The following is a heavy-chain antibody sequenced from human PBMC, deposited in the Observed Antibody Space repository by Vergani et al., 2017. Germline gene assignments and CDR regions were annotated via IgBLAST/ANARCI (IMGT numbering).Heavy chain of an antibody. Sequence: DVHLAESGGGFFQPGGSLRLSCSASGFSFISYWMHWVRQVPGKGLLWVSRIKSDVSITAYAYSVKGRFTISRDNAQNTLYLQVNSLRVADTGVYYCARGRCIETCEMSNLLDSWGQGTLVTVSS. V-gene: IGHV3-74*03. CDR1: GFSFISYW. CDR3: ARGRCIETCEMSNLLDS. J-gene: IGHJ5*01. D-gene: IGHD5-24*01. CDR2: IKSDVSIT.